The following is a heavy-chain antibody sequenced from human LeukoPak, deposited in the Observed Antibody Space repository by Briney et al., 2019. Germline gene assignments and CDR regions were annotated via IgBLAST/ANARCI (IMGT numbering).Heavy chain of an antibody. CDR3: AREAFNYGDHYFDY. J-gene: IGHJ4*02. D-gene: IGHD4-17*01. V-gene: IGHV3-30*03. CDR2: ISYDGSNK. Sequence: QTGGSLRLSCAASGFTFSSYGMHWVRQAPGKGLEWVAVISYDGSNKHYADSVKGRFTISRDNSKNTLYLQMSSLRAEDTAVYHCAREAFNYGDHYFDYWGQGTLVTVSS. CDR1: GFTFSSYG.